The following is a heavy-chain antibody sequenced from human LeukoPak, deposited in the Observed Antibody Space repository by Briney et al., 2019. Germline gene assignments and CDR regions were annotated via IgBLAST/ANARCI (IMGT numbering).Heavy chain of an antibody. Sequence: APGKXXXXGVSIKQDGSEKYYMDYGKGRFTISRDNGKMSLDLKMNSLRAEDTALYYCATTGHSSSWYYFDYWGRGTLVTVSS. V-gene: IGHV3-7*01. D-gene: IGHD6-13*01. CDR2: IKQDGSEK. J-gene: IGHJ4*02. CDR3: ATTGHSSSWYYFDY.